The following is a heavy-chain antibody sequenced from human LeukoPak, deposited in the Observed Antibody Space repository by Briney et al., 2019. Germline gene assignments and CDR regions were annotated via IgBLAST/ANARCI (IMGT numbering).Heavy chain of an antibody. D-gene: IGHD1-14*01. CDR1: GFTVSSNY. CDR3: AKDQPEAYFDY. Sequence: PGGSLRLSFAASGFTVSSNYMSWVRQAPGKGLEWVSVIYSGGSTYYADSVKGRFTISRDNSKNTLYLQMNSLRAEDAALYYRAKDQPEAYFDYWGQGTLVTVSS. CDR2: IYSGGST. V-gene: IGHV3-53*05. J-gene: IGHJ4*02.